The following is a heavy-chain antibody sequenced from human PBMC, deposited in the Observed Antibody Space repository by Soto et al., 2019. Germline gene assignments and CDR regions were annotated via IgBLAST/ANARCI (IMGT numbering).Heavy chain of an antibody. CDR1: GFTFSSSW. CDR2: IKEDGTER. Sequence: EVQLVESGGGLVQPGGSLRLSCAASGFTFSSSWMSWVRQAPGKGLEWVAGIKEDGTERYYVDFVKGRFTISRDNVENSLYLQMNSLTGDDTAVYFCARDRAYSCFDYWGLGTLATVSS. V-gene: IGHV3-7*01. J-gene: IGHJ4*02. D-gene: IGHD5-18*01. CDR3: ARDRAYSCFDY.